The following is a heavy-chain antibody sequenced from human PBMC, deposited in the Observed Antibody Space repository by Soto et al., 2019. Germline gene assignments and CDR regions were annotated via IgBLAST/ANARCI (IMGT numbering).Heavy chain of an antibody. CDR3: ARSSYYDFWSGYSNGMDV. V-gene: IGHV3-21*04. Sequence: GGSLRLSCAASGFNFNSYTINWVRQAPGKRLEWLSSISSSGYIFSTDSVKGRFTISRDNSKNTLYLQMNSLRAEDTAVYYCARSSYYDFWSGYSNGMDVWGQGTTVTVSS. CDR1: GFNFNSYT. J-gene: IGHJ6*02. D-gene: IGHD3-3*01. CDR2: ISSSGYI.